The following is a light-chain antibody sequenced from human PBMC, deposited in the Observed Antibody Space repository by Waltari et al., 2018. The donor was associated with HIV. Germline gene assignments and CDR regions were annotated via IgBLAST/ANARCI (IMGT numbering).Light chain of an antibody. CDR2: DVR. CDR3: TSYINNGALV. V-gene: IGLV2-14*03. J-gene: IGLJ2*01. Sequence: QSALTQPASVSGSPGQSITISCTGTSSDVGAYNSVSWYQHHPGKAPKLVIFDVRERPTGISNRFSGSKSGNTASLTISGLQAEDEADFYCTSYINNGALVFGGGTKLTVL. CDR1: SSDVGAYNS.